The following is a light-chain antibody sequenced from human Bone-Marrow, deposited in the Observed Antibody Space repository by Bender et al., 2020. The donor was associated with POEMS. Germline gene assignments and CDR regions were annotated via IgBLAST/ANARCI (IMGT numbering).Light chain of an antibody. CDR3: AAWDDYLNGWV. J-gene: IGLJ3*02. Sequence: SYGLTQPSSVSVSPGQTARLTCSGDILTEKYARWFQQKPGRAPVVVIYQDSERPSGVPDRFSGSKSGTSASLAISGLQSEDEAHYYCAAWDDYLNGWVFGGGTKLTVL. CDR1: ILTEKY. V-gene: IGLV3-27*01. CDR2: QDS.